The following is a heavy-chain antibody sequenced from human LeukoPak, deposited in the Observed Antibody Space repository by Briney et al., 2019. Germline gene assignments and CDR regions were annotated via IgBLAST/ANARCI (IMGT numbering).Heavy chain of an antibody. V-gene: IGHV3-74*01. J-gene: IGHJ4*02. CDR1: GFTLRDYY. Sequence: QPGGSLRLSCVVSGFTLRDYYMHWVRQAPGKGLVWVSHMNDDGSTTDYADSVKGRFTISRDNAKNTLYLQMNSLRAEDTGIYYCARCVMGDSGYDLDYWGQGTLVTVSS. CDR2: MNDDGSTT. D-gene: IGHD5-12*01. CDR3: ARCVMGDSGYDLDY.